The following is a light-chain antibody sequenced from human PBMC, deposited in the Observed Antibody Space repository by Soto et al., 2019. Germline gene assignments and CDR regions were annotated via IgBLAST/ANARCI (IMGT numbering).Light chain of an antibody. CDR1: QSISIY. Sequence: DIQMTQSPSSLSASVGDRVTITFRASQSISIYLNWYQQKPGKAPNLLIYAASSLQSGVPSRFSGSGSGTDFTLTISSLQPEDFATYYCQQSYSTPPITFGQGTRLEIK. J-gene: IGKJ5*01. CDR2: AAS. CDR3: QQSYSTPPIT. V-gene: IGKV1-39*01.